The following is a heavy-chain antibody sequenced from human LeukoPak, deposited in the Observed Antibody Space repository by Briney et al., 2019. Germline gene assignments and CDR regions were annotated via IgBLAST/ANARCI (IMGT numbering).Heavy chain of an antibody. CDR1: GGSISSYY. J-gene: IGHJ4*02. V-gene: IGHV4-59*01. D-gene: IGHD6-19*01. CDR2: IYYSGST. CDR3: ARWGPAYSSGWYSSQYYFDY. Sequence: PSETLSLTCTVSGGSISSYYRSWIRQPPGKGLEWIGYIYYSGSTKYNPSLKSRVTISVDTSKNQFSLKLSSVTAADTAVYYCARWGPAYSSGWYSSQYYFDYWGQGTLVTVSS.